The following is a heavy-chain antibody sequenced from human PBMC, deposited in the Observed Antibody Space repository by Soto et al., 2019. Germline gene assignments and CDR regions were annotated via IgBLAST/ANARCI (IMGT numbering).Heavy chain of an antibody. CDR3: WRLFTDAGFWYYLDY. CDR2: IYPSDSDT. V-gene: IGHV5-51*01. J-gene: IGHJ4*02. D-gene: IGHD3-3*01. CDR1: GYDFSTHW. Sequence: PGESLKISCKASGYDFSTHWIGWVRHMPGKGLQWMAIIYPSDSDTKYSPSFQGHVTISVDKSISTAYLQWSGLQAPDSAKYYCWRLFTDAGFWYYLDYWGPGTLVTVSS.